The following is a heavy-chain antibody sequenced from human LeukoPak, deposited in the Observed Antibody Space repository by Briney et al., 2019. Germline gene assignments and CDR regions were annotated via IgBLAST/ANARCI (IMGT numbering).Heavy chain of an antibody. CDR2: ISYDGSNK. CDR3: AKGGPIVIVPAAIRGGSLDY. CDR1: GFTFSSYG. J-gene: IGHJ4*02. Sequence: PGTSLRLSCAASGFTFSSYGMHWVRQAPGKGLEWVAVISYDGSNKYYADPVKGRSTISRDNSKNALYLQMNSLRAEDTAVYYCAKGGPIVIVPAAIRGGSLDYWGQGTLVTVSS. V-gene: IGHV3-30*18. D-gene: IGHD2-2*02.